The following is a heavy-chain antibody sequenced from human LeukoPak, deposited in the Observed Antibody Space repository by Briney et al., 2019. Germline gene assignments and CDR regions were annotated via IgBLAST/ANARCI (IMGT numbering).Heavy chain of an antibody. Sequence: GGSLRLSCAASGFTFSSFARSWVRQAPGKGLEWISAISGSGGSTYYADSVKGRFTISRDNSKNTLYLQMNSLRAEDTAVYYCAKDTHSSCYYFFDYWGQGTLVTVSS. D-gene: IGHD3-22*01. J-gene: IGHJ4*02. CDR3: AKDTHSSCYYFFDY. CDR1: GFTFSSFA. CDR2: ISGSGGST. V-gene: IGHV3-23*01.